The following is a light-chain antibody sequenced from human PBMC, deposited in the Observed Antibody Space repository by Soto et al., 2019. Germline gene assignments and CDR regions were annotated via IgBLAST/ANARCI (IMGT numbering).Light chain of an antibody. CDR1: NIGNKR. CDR2: YDS. Sequence: SYELTQPPSVSVAPEKTATITCGGNNIGNKRVHWYRQKPGQAPGLVISYDSDRPSGIPERFSGSNSGNTATLTISRVEAGDEADYYCQVWDIMTDNYVFGSGTKVTVL. CDR3: QVWDIMTDNYV. J-gene: IGLJ1*01. V-gene: IGLV3-21*04.